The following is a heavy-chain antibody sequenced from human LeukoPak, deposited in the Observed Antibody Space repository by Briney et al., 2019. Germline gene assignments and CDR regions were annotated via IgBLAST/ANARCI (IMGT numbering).Heavy chain of an antibody. CDR1: GGSISSSNW. Sequence: SGTLSLTCAVSGGSISSSNWWSWVRQPPGKGLEWIGEIYHSGSTNYNPSLKSRVTISVDKSKNQFSLKLSSVTAADTAVYYCARGVVYYYDSSGYYNYYYYYYMDVWGKGTTVTVSS. J-gene: IGHJ6*03. CDR2: IYHSGST. V-gene: IGHV4-4*02. CDR3: ARGVVYYYDSSGYYNYYYYYYMDV. D-gene: IGHD3-22*01.